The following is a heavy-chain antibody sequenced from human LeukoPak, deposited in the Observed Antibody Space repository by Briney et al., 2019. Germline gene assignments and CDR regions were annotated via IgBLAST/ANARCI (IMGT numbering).Heavy chain of an antibody. J-gene: IGHJ3*02. CDR2: IKQDGSEK. CDR1: GFTFSSHC. Sequence: PGGSLRLSCEASGFTFSSHCMSWVRQAPGKGLEWVANIKQDGSEKYYVDSVKGRFTISRDNAKNSLYPQMSILRAADTAVYYCARVRIAVAVSAFGIWGQGTMVTVSS. V-gene: IGHV3-7*01. D-gene: IGHD6-19*01. CDR3: ARVRIAVAVSAFGI.